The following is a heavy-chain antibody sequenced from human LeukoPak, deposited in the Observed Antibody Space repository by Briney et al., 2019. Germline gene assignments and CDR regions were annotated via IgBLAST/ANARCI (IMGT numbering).Heavy chain of an antibody. CDR1: GGTFSSYA. CDR2: IITIFGTA. CDR3: ARDRRGFRNYDYGVPGLYYFDY. Sequence: SVKVSCKASGGTFSSYAISWVRQAPGQGLEWMGGIITIFGTANYAQKFQGRVTITADESTSTAYMELSSLRSEDTAVYYCARDRRGFRNYDYGVPGLYYFDYWGQGTLVTVST. J-gene: IGHJ4*02. D-gene: IGHD4-17*01. V-gene: IGHV1-69*13.